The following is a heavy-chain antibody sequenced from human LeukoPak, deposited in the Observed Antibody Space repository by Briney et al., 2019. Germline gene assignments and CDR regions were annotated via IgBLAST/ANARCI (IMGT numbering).Heavy chain of an antibody. Sequence: SETLSPTCTVSGGSISSYYWSWIRQPPGKELEWIGYIYTSGSTNYNPSLKSRVTISVDTSKNQFSLKLSSVTAADTAVYYCARHRKDIVLMVHYYYMDVWGKGTTVTVSS. V-gene: IGHV4-4*09. CDR1: GGSISSYY. CDR2: IYTSGST. CDR3: ARHRKDIVLMVHYYYMDV. D-gene: IGHD2-8*01. J-gene: IGHJ6*03.